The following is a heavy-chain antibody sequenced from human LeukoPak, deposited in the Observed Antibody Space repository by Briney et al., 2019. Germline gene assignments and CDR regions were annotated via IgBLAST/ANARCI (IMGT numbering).Heavy chain of an antibody. V-gene: IGHV1-18*01. Sequence: ASVKVSCKASGYTFSDFGLSWVRQAPGQGLEWMGWISRHNGNTKYAQKLQGRVTMTTDTSTTTAYMELRSLRSDDTAVYYCARDSLSGGASSYFDFWGQGTLVIVSS. CDR1: GYTFSDFG. J-gene: IGHJ4*02. CDR2: ISRHNGNT. D-gene: IGHD1-26*01. CDR3: ARDSLSGGASSYFDF.